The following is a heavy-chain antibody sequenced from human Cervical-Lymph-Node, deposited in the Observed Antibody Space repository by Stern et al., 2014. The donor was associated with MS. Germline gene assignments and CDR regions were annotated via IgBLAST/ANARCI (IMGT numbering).Heavy chain of an antibody. CDR1: GASMTTGSYY. Sequence: QVQLVESGPGLVKPSQTLSLTCTVSGASMTTGSYYWNWIRQPAGKGVEWIGQIYTSGSASYHPSLKNRLSMSVDTSKNQSSLILSSVTAADTAVYYCARGDRRLRAFDLWGQGTMVTVSS. V-gene: IGHV4-61*02. CDR2: IYTSGSA. CDR3: ARGDRRLRAFDL. D-gene: IGHD2-21*02. J-gene: IGHJ3*01.